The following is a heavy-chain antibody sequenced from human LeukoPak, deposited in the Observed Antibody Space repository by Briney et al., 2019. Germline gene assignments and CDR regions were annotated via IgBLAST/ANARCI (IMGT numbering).Heavy chain of an antibody. CDR3: AGDRGGDYSMDV. J-gene: IGHJ6*02. CDR2: ISSSSSYI. V-gene: IGHV3-11*05. D-gene: IGHD3-16*01. CDR1: GFTFSDYY. Sequence: PGGSLRLSCAASGFTFSDYYMSWIRQAPGKGREWVSHISSSSSYINYADSVKGRFTISRDNAKNSLYLQMNSLRAEDTAVYYCAGDRGGDYSMDVWGQGTTVTVSS.